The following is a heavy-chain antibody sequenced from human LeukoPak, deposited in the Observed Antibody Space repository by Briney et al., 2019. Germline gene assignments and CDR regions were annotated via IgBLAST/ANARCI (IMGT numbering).Heavy chain of an antibody. CDR1: GFTFSSYA. Sequence: GGSLRLSCAASGFTFSSYAMSWVRQARGKGLECASFIIGSGSGCSTYYADSVKGRFTISRDNSKDTLYLQMNSLRAEDTAVYYCAKLLAVTNSYYFNYWGQGTLVTVSP. D-gene: IGHD6-19*01. J-gene: IGHJ4*02. CDR3: AKLLAVTNSYYFNY. V-gene: IGHV3-23*01. CDR2: IIGSGSGCST.